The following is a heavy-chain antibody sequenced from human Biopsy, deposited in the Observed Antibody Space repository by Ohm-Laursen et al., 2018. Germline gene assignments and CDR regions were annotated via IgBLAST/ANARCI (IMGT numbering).Heavy chain of an antibody. CDR1: GESFNGYY. V-gene: IGHV4-34*01. D-gene: IGHD3-22*01. CDR3: VRGVDYYDPYHYYALDV. CDR2: INHSGRT. Sequence: GTLSLTCAVYGESFNGYYWSWIRRTPGKGLEWIGEINHSGRTNYNPSLKSRVTISVDTSKNQFSLKVSSMTAADTAVYYCVRGVDYYDPYHYYALDVWGQGTTVTVSS. J-gene: IGHJ6*02.